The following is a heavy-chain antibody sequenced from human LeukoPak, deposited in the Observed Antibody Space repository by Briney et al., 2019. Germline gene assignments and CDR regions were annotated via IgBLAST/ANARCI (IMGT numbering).Heavy chain of an antibody. V-gene: IGHV3-64*01. D-gene: IGHD7-27*01. CDR3: AREMLGMSHYFEY. J-gene: IGHJ4*02. Sequence: PGGSLRLSCAASGFTFSTYAMHWVRQAPGKGLEFVSAINPNGDTTSYANSVRDRFTISRDNSKNTLYLQMGSLRPEDMAVYYCAREMLGMSHYFEYWGQGTLVTVSS. CDR1: GFTFSTYA. CDR2: INPNGDTT.